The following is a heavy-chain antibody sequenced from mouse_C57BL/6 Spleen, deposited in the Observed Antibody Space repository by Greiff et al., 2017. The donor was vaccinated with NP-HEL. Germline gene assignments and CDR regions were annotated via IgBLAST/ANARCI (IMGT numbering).Heavy chain of an antibody. CDR3: ARIRGGSGFDY. V-gene: IGHV1-61*01. Sequence: QVQLKQPGAELVRPGSSVKLSCKASGYTFTSYWMDWVKQRPGQGLEWIGNIYPSDSETHYNQKFKDKATLTVDKSSSTAYMQLSSLTSEDSAVYYCARIRGGSGFDYWGQGTTLTVSS. CDR2: IYPSDSET. J-gene: IGHJ2*01. D-gene: IGHD3-2*02. CDR1: GYTFTSYW.